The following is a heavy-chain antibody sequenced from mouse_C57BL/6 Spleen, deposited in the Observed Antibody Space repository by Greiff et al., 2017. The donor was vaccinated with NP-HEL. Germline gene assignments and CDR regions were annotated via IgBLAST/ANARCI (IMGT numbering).Heavy chain of an antibody. D-gene: IGHD2-4*01. CDR2: IWGVGST. J-gene: IGHJ3*01. V-gene: IGHV2-6*01. CDR1: GFSLTSYG. CDR3: ASRDDYDVWAY. Sequence: VNVVESGPGLVAPSQSLSITCTVSGFSLTSYGVDWVRQSPGKGLEWLGVIWGVGSTNYNSALKSRLSISKDNSKSQVFLKMNSLQTDDTAMYYCASRDDYDVWAYWGQGTLVTVSA.